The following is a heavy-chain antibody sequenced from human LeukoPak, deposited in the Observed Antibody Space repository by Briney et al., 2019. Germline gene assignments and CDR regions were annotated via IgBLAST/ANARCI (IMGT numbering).Heavy chain of an antibody. CDR1: GYTFSNYY. CDR3: ARGVFGDNSGRNWFDP. J-gene: IGHJ5*02. V-gene: IGHV1-46*01. D-gene: IGHD4-23*01. Sequence: ASVTVSFKASGYTFSNYYMHWVRQAPGQGLEWMGVINPSGGSTSYAQKFQGRVTMTRDTSTSTVYMELSSLRSEDTAVYYCARGVFGDNSGRNWFDPWGQGTLVTVSS. CDR2: INPSGGST.